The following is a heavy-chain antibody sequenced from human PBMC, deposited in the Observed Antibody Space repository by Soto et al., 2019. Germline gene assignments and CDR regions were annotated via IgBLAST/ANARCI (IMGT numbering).Heavy chain of an antibody. CDR3: ARKSYCSSTSCHMMAAFDI. CDR2: IIPIFGTA. Sequence: QVQLVQSGAEVKKPGSSVKVSCKASGGTFSSYATSWVRQAPGQGLEWMGGIIPIFGTANYAQKFQGRVTITADESTSTAYMELSSLRSEDTAVYYCARKSYCSSTSCHMMAAFDIWGQGTMVTVSS. V-gene: IGHV1-69*01. J-gene: IGHJ3*02. CDR1: GGTFSSYA. D-gene: IGHD2-2*01.